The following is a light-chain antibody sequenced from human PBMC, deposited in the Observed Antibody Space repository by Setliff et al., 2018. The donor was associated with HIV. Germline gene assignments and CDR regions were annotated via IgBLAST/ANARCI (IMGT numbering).Light chain of an antibody. V-gene: IGLV2-14*01. Sequence: QSALTQPASVSGSPGQSITISCTGTSSDVGGYNYVSWYQQHSGKAPKLMIYDVSKRPSGVSNRFSGSKSGNTASLTISGLQAEDEADYYCSSYTSSSTVVFGGGTKGTVL. J-gene: IGLJ2*01. CDR1: SSDVGGYNY. CDR2: DVS. CDR3: SSYTSSSTVV.